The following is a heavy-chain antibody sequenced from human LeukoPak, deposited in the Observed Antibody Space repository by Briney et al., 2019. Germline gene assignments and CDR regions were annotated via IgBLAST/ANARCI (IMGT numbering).Heavy chain of an antibody. Sequence: GGSLRLSCAASGFTFSSYGMHWVRQAPGKGLEWVAVIWYDGSNKYYADSVKGRFTISRDNSKNTLYLQMNSLRAEDTAVYYCARDRAAPGTYYFDYWGQGTLVTVSS. CDR1: GFTFSSYG. V-gene: IGHV3-33*01. J-gene: IGHJ4*02. CDR2: IWYDGSNK. D-gene: IGHD6-13*01. CDR3: ARDRAAPGTYYFDY.